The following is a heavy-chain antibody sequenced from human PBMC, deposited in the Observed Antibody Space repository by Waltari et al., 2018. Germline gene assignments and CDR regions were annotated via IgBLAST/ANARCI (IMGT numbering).Heavy chain of an antibody. Sequence: QVQLQQWGAGLLKPSETLSLTCAVYGGSFSGYYWSWIRQPPGKGLEWIGEINHSGSTNYNPSLKSRVTISVDTSKNQFSLKLSSVTAADTAVYYCARRKQHYPDYWGQGTLVTVSS. V-gene: IGHV4-34*01. D-gene: IGHD6-13*01. J-gene: IGHJ4*02. CDR3: ARRKQHYPDY. CDR1: GGSFSGYY. CDR2: INHSGST.